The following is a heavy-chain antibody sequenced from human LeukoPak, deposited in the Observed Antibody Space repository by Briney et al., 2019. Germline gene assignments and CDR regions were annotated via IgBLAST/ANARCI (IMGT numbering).Heavy chain of an antibody. CDR2: IIPIFGTA. J-gene: IGHJ5*02. CDR1: GYTFSSYG. D-gene: IGHD6-6*01. V-gene: IGHV1-69*05. CDR3: ARVSSSSDFVPGLDP. Sequence: SVKVSCKTSGYTFSSYGISWVRQAPGQGLEWMGGIIPIFGTANYAQKFQGRVTITTDESTSTTYMELSSLRSEDTAVYYCARVSSSSDFVPGLDPWDQGTLVTVSS.